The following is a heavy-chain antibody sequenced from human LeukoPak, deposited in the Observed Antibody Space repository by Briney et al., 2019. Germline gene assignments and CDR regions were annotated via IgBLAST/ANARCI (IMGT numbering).Heavy chain of an antibody. J-gene: IGHJ4*02. CDR3: ARGRGKYSSLDY. CDR1: GYTFTGYY. CDR2: MNPNSGNT. V-gene: IGHV1-8*02. D-gene: IGHD5-18*01. Sequence: GASVKVSCKASGYTFTGYYMHWVRQATGQGLEWMGWMNPNSGNTGYAPKFQGRVSMTRNTSINTAYMELSSLRSEDTAVYYCARGRGKYSSLDYWGQGTLVTVSS.